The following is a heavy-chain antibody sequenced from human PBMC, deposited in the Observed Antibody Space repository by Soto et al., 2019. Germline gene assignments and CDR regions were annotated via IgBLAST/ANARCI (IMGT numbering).Heavy chain of an antibody. CDR1: GGSISSYY. CDR2: IYYSGST. CDR3: AGDIVVVPAAIRHYYYVMDV. D-gene: IGHD2-2*02. J-gene: IGHJ6*02. Sequence: SETLSLTCTVSGGSISSYYWSWIRQPPGKGLEWIGYIYYSGSTNYNPSLKSRVTISVDTSKNQFSLKLSSVTAADTAVYYCAGDIVVVPAAIRHYYYVMDVWGQGTTVTVSS. V-gene: IGHV4-59*01.